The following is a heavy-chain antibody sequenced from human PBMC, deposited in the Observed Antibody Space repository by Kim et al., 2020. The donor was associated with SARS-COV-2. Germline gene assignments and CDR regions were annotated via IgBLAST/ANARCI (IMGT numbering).Heavy chain of an antibody. Sequence: ASVKVSCKASGYTFTSYGISWVRQAPGQGLEWMGWISAYNGNTNYAQKLQGRVTMTTDTSTSTAYMELRSLRSDDTAVYYCASGASYYDSSGYGAFDIWGQGTMVTVSS. D-gene: IGHD3-22*01. J-gene: IGHJ3*02. CDR1: GYTFTSYG. CDR2: ISAYNGNT. V-gene: IGHV1-18*01. CDR3: ASGASYYDSSGYGAFDI.